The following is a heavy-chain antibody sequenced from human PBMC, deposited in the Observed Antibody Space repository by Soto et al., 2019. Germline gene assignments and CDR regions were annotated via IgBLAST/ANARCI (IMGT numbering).Heavy chain of an antibody. CDR2: MSHSGGS. CDR3: ARVQRGTATTVVDAFDI. V-gene: IGHV4-34*01. CDR1: GGSVSVPNYY. J-gene: IGHJ3*02. D-gene: IGHD1-1*01. Sequence: QVQLQQWGAGLLKPSETLSLTCAVYGGSVSVPNYYWSWIRQPPGKGLEWIGEMSHSGGSHFHPSLKSSVNISVDTSTNQLSLKMSSVTAADTALYYCARVQRGTATTVVDAFDIWGPGTMVIVSS.